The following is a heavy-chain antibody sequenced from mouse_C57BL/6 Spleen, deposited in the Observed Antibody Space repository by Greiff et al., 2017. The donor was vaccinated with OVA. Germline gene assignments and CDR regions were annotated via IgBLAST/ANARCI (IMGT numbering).Heavy chain of an antibody. CDR2: IHPNSGST. D-gene: IGHD2-2*01. Sequence: VQLQQPGAELVKPGASVKLSCKASGYTFTSYWMHWVKQRPGQGLEWIGMIHPNSGSTNYNEKFKSKATLTVDKSSSTAYMQLSSLTSEDSAVSYCSVFSMVPYFGYWGQGTTLTVSA. CDR3: SVFSMVPYFGY. J-gene: IGHJ2*01. V-gene: IGHV1-64*01. CDR1: GYTFTSYW.